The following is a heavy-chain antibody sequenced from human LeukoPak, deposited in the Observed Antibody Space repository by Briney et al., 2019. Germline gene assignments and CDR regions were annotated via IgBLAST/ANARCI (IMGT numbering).Heavy chain of an antibody. CDR1: GGSISSSGYY. J-gene: IGHJ5*02. V-gene: IGHV4-39*01. D-gene: IGHD2-2*01. CDR3: ARRDIVVVPAAPGSWFDP. CDR2: IYYSGTT. Sequence: SSETLSLTCTVSGGSISSSGYYWGWIRQPPGKGLEWIGSIYYSGTTYYNPSLKSRVMISVDTSKNQFSLKLSSVTAADTDVYYCARRDIVVVPAAPGSWFDPWGQGTLVTVSS.